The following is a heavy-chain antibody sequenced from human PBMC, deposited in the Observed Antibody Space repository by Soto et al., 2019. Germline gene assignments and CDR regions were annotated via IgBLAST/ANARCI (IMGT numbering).Heavy chain of an antibody. V-gene: IGHV3-9*01. J-gene: IGHJ4*02. CDR1: GFIFDDYA. CDR3: AKGSPGRGLRPFDY. Sequence: PGGSLRLSCAASGFIFDDYAMHWVRQAPGKGLEWVSGISWNSDRTVYADFVKGRFTISRDNAKNSLSLQMHSLRDEDTALYYCAKGSPGRGLRPFDYWGQGTLVTVSS. D-gene: IGHD5-12*01. CDR2: ISWNSDRT.